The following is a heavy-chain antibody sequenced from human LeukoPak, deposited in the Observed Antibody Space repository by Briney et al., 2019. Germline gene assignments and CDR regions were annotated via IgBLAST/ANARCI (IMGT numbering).Heavy chain of an antibody. CDR2: IYSTGTS. CDR3: ARDLNSWTEYIRY. Sequence: PSETLSLTCTVSGGSISSSSYYWGWIRQPPGKGLEWIGRIYSTGTSNYHPTLKSRVTMSVDTSKNQFFLKLTSLTAADTAVYYCARDLNSWTEYIRYWGQGTLVTVSS. V-gene: IGHV4-39*07. D-gene: IGHD1-26*01. CDR1: GGSISSSSYY. J-gene: IGHJ1*01.